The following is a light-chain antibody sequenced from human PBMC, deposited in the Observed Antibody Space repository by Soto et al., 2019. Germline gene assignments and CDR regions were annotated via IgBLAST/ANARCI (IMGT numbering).Light chain of an antibody. CDR2: GAS. V-gene: IGKV3-15*01. CDR3: QQYNHSWT. CDR1: QSVSSN. J-gene: IGKJ1*01. Sequence: EIVMTQSPATLSVSTGEGATLSCRASQSVSSNLTWYQQKPGQAPRLLIHGASTRATGFPARFSGSGSGTEFTLARSNLQSDDFAVYYCQQYNHSWTVGQGTKVDIK.